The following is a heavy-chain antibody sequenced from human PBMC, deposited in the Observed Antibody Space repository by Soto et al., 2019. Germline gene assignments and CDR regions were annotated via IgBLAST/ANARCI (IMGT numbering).Heavy chain of an antibody. V-gene: IGHV4-59*08. J-gene: IGHJ6*03. D-gene: IGHD5-18*01. CDR3: ARSGRIQLYLGPMVYYYYMDV. Sequence: QVQLQESGPGLVKPSETLSLTCTVSGGSISSYYWSWIRQPPGKGLEWIGYIYYSGSTNYNPSLKSRVTISVDTSKNQFSLKLSSVTAADTAVYYCARSGRIQLYLGPMVYYYYMDVWGKGTTVTVSS. CDR2: IYYSGST. CDR1: GGSISSYY.